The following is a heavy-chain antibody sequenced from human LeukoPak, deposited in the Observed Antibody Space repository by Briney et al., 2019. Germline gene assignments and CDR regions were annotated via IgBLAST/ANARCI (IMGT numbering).Heavy chain of an antibody. Sequence: TAGGSLRLSCAASGFTFSNAWMSWVRQAPGKGLEWVGRIKSKTDGGTTDYAAPVKGRFTISRDDSKNTLYLQMNSLKTEDTAVYYCVGAGGGYFDWLLYFDYWGQGTLVTVSS. J-gene: IGHJ4*02. CDR3: VGAGGGYFDWLLYFDY. D-gene: IGHD3-9*01. V-gene: IGHV3-15*01. CDR1: GFTFSNAW. CDR2: IKSKTDGGTT.